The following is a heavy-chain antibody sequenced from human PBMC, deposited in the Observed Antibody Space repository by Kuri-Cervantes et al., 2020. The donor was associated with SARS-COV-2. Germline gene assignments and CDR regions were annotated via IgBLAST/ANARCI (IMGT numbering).Heavy chain of an antibody. CDR1: GFTFSSYW. D-gene: IGHD3-3*01. CDR2: INSDGSST. CDR3: ARDVVHDFWSGYENWFDP. V-gene: IGHV3-74*01. Sequence: GESLKISCAASGFTFSSYWMHWVRQAPGKGLVWVSRINSDGSSTSYADSVKGRFTISRDNAKNTLYLQMNSLRAEDTAVYYCARDVVHDFWSGYENWFDPWGQGTPVTVSS. J-gene: IGHJ5*02.